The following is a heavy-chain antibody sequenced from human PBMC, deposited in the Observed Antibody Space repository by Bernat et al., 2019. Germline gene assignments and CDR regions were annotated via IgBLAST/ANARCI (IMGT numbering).Heavy chain of an antibody. Sequence: EVQLVESGGGLVQPGGSLRLSCAASGFTFSSYAMSWVRQAPGKGLEWVSAISGSGGSTYYADSVKGRFTISRDNSKNTLYLQMNSLRAEDTAVYYCAKDGFSSTSFDYYYYYGMDVWGQGTTVTVSS. D-gene: IGHD2-2*01. CDR2: ISGSGGST. V-gene: IGHV3-23*04. J-gene: IGHJ6*02. CDR1: GFTFSSYA. CDR3: AKDGFSSTSFDYYYYYGMDV.